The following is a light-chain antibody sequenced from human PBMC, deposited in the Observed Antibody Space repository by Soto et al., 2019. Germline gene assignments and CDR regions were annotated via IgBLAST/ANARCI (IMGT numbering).Light chain of an antibody. Sequence: QSVLTQPPSVSGAPGQRVTISCTGSSSNIGADYGVHWYQQRPGTAPKLLIYDNNNRPSGVPDRFSGSKSDTSASLAITGLQAEDEADYYCQSYDSSLSGWDWVFGGGIKLTVL. CDR3: QSYDSSLSGWDWV. CDR1: SSNIGADYG. CDR2: DNN. V-gene: IGLV1-40*01. J-gene: IGLJ3*02.